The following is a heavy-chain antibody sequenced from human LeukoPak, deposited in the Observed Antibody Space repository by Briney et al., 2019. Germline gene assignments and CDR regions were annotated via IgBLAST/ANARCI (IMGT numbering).Heavy chain of an antibody. CDR1: GYTLTELS. V-gene: IGHV1-24*01. J-gene: IGHJ4*02. CDR2: FDPEDGKT. D-gene: IGHD5-12*01. Sequence: GASVKVSCKVSGYTLTELSMHWVRQAPGKGLEWMGGFDPEDGKTIYAQKFQGRVTMTEDTSTDTAYMELSSLRSEDTAVYYCATRIIVATIWYYFDYWGQGTLVTVSS. CDR3: ATRIIVATIWYYFDY.